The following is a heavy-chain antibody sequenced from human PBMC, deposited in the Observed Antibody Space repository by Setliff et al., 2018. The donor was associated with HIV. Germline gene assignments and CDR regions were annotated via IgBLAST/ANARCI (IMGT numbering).Heavy chain of an antibody. CDR2: IYTGGST. Sequence: PSETLSLTCSVSGGSISDYYWSWVRQPAGKGLEWIGRIYTGGSTKFNPSLGGRASLSVDKSNNQVSLKLTSVTAADTAIYYCARDPNYMGVWGQGTTVTVSS. CDR3: ARDPNYMGV. CDR1: GGSISDYY. V-gene: IGHV4-4*07. J-gene: IGHJ6*02.